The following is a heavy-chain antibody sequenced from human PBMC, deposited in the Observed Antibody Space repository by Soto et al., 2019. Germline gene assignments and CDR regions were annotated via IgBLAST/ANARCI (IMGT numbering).Heavy chain of an antibody. CDR2: ISSTSSYT. Sequence: QVHLVESGGGLVKPGGSLSPSCTAPGFTSSDYNMSWIRQAQGKGLEWISYISSTSSYTNYADSVKGRFTISRDNAKNSLYLQMNSLRDEDTAVYYCVRDLGWSPLWEYWGQGTLVTVSS. CDR3: VRDLGWSPLWEY. D-gene: IGHD1-26*01. V-gene: IGHV3-11*05. J-gene: IGHJ4*02. CDR1: GFTSSDYN.